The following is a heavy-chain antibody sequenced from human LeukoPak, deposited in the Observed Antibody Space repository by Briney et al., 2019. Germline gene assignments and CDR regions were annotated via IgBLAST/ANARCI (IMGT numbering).Heavy chain of an antibody. Sequence: SETLSLTCAVSGGSISSSNWWSWVRQPPGKGLEWIGEIYHSGSTNYNPSLKSRVTISVDKSKNQFSLKLSSVTAADTAVYYCARDPEYCSGGSCYSEASWGQGTLVTVSS. CDR3: ARDPEYCSGGSCYSEAS. CDR2: IYHSGST. D-gene: IGHD2-15*01. V-gene: IGHV4-4*02. CDR1: GGSISSSNW. J-gene: IGHJ5*02.